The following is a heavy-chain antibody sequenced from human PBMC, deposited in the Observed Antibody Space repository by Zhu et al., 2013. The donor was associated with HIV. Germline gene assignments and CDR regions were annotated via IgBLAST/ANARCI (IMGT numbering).Heavy chain of an antibody. Sequence: QVQLVQSGAEVKKPGSSVKVSCKVSGSSFRTYGLNWVRQAPGQGLQWMGGIIPIFGTANYAQKFQGRVTITADESTSTAYMELSSLRSEDTAVYYCGRHHNSGYYSYFDYWGQGTLVTVSS. V-gene: IGHV1-69*01. CDR3: GRHHNSGYYSYFDY. D-gene: IGHD3-22*01. CDR2: IIPIFGTA. CDR1: GSSFRTYG. J-gene: IGHJ4*02.